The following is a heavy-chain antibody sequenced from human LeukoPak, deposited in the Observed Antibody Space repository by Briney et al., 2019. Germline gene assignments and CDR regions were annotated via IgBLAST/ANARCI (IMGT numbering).Heavy chain of an antibody. D-gene: IGHD2-15*01. Sequence: ASVKVSCKASGYTFTSYDIKWVRQATGQGLEWMGWMNPNSGNTGYAQKFQGRVTMTRNTSISTAYMELSSLRSEDTAVYYCAVGSCSGGSCTDAFDIWGQGTMVTVSS. J-gene: IGHJ3*02. V-gene: IGHV1-8*01. CDR3: AVGSCSGGSCTDAFDI. CDR2: MNPNSGNT. CDR1: GYTFTSYD.